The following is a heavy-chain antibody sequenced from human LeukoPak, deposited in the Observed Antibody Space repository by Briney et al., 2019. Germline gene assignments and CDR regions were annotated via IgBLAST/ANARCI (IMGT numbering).Heavy chain of an antibody. Sequence: GGSLRLSCAASGFTFSSYSMNWVRQAPGKGLEWVSSISSSSSYIYYADSVKGRFTISRDNAKNSLYLQMNSLRAEDTAVYYCARDRASNYYDSSGYPFDYWGQGTLVTVSS. CDR2: ISSSSSYI. V-gene: IGHV3-21*01. CDR3: ARDRASNYYDSSGYPFDY. CDR1: GFTFSSYS. J-gene: IGHJ4*02. D-gene: IGHD3-22*01.